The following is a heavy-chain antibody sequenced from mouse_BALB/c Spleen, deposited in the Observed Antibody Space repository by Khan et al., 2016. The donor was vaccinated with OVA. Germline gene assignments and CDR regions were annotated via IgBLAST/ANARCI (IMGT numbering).Heavy chain of an antibody. CDR3: AREGAYYRSDGWFSY. Sequence: QIQLVQSGAELARPGASVKMSCKASGYTFTTYTMHWVKQRPGQGLEWIGYINPSNGYTNYNQKFKDKSTLTADKSSSTAYMQLSSLTSDYSAVYYCAREGAYYRSDGWFSYWGQGTRVTGSA. CDR2: INPSNGYT. V-gene: IGHV1-4*01. J-gene: IGHJ3*01. CDR1: GYTFTTYT. D-gene: IGHD2-14*01.